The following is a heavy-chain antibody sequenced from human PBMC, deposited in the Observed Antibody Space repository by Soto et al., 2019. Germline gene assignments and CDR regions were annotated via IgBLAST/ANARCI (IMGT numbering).Heavy chain of an antibody. V-gene: IGHV3-23*01. D-gene: IGHD2-15*01. J-gene: IGHJ4*02. CDR3: ARRGPGSYFDY. CDR1: GSPFSTNA. CDR2: ISGSGDST. Sequence: EVQLLDSGGGLVQPGGSRNPPFQALGSPFSTNAMNWARQAPGKGLEWVSVISGSGDSTYYADSVKGRFTISRDNSKNTLYLQMNSLRAEDTAVYYCARRGPGSYFDYWGQGTLVTVSS.